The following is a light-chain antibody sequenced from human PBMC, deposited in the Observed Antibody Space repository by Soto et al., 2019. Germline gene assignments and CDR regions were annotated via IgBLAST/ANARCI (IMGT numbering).Light chain of an antibody. J-gene: IGLJ1*01. V-gene: IGLV2-14*03. CDR2: DVT. CDR1: SSDVGGYNF. CDR3: NSYTSSSTLYV. Sequence: QSALTQPASVSGSPGQSITISCTGTSSDVGGYNFVSWYQQHPGKAPKLIIYDVTDRPSGVSNRFSGSKSGNTASLTISGFQAEDEADYYCNSYTSSSTLYVFGTGTKLTVL.